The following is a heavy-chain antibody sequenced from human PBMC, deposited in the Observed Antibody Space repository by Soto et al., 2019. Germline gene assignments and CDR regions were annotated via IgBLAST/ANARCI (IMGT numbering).Heavy chain of an antibody. J-gene: IGHJ5*02. D-gene: IGHD3-3*01. CDR3: ARIITIFGVVTGRWFDP. CDR1: GGSISSGDYY. Sequence: SETLSLTCTVSGGSISSGDYYWSWIRQPPGKGLEWIGYIYYSGSTYYNPSLKSRVTISVDTSKNQFSLKLSSVTAADTAVYYCARIITIFGVVTGRWFDPWGQGTLVTVSS. CDR2: IYYSGST. V-gene: IGHV4-30-4*01.